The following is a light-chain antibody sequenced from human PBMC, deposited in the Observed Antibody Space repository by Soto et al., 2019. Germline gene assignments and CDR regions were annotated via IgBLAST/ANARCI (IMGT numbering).Light chain of an antibody. Sequence: DIQMTQSPSSLSASVGDRVTITCRASQSISSYLNWYQQKPGKAPKVLIYAASSLQSGVPSRFSGSGSGTDFTLTISSLQPEDFATYYCQQSYYTPWTFGQGTKVEIK. CDR3: QQSYYTPWT. CDR1: QSISSY. J-gene: IGKJ1*01. V-gene: IGKV1-39*01. CDR2: AAS.